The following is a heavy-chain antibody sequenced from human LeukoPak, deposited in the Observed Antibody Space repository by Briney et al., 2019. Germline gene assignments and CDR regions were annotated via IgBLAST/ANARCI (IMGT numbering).Heavy chain of an antibody. V-gene: IGHV3-23*01. D-gene: IGHD2-2*01. CDR1: GLTFSSYA. CDR2: ISGSGGST. J-gene: IGHJ4*02. Sequence: PGGSLRLSCAASGLTFSSYAMSWVRQAPGKGLEWVSRISGSGGSTNYADSVKGRFTISRDNSKNTLYLQMNSLRAEDTAVYYCAKDRSRTSSTRALDYWGQGTLVTVSS. CDR3: AKDRSRTSSTRALDY.